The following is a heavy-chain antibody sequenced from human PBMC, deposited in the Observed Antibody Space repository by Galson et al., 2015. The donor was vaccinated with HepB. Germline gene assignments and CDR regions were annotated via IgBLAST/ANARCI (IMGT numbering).Heavy chain of an antibody. CDR1: GYTFDIYA. V-gene: IGHV1-3*01. D-gene: IGHD2-15*01. CDR2: INPGNENT. J-gene: IGHJ5*02. Sequence: SCKASGYTFDIYAIHWVRQAPGQRLEWMEWINPGNENTKYSQNFQGRVTITRDTSASTAYMEMSSLRPEDTAIYYCVRGVGGFCSDASCPGSRFDPWGQGTLVTVSS. CDR3: VRGVGGFCSDASCPGSRFDP.